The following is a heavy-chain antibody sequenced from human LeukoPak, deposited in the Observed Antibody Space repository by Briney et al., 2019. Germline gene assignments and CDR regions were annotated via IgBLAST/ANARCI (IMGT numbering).Heavy chain of an antibody. D-gene: IGHD3/OR15-3a*01. CDR2: IIPILDLT. J-gene: IGHJ4*02. CDR3: AGDRTGQYFDS. CDR1: GGTFSNNA. Sequence: VASVKVSCKASGGTFSNNAINWVRQAPGQGLEWMGRIIPILDLTNYAEKFQDRVTITADKSTNTAYMELSSLRSEDTAVYYCAGDRTGQYFDSWGQGPLLTVSS. V-gene: IGHV1-69*04.